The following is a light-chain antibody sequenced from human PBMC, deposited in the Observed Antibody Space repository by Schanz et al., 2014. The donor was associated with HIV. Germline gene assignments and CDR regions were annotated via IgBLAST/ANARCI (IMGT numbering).Light chain of an antibody. CDR1: QSVSDN. CDR2: GAS. CDR3: QQYGSPPKT. J-gene: IGKJ3*01. V-gene: IGKV3-15*01. Sequence: EILMTQSPATLSVSPGEEATLSCRASQSVSDNLAWYQQKPGQSPRLLVYGASTRATGIPGRFSGSGSGTEFTLTISSLQSEDFAVYYCQQYGSPPKTFGPGTKVDIK.